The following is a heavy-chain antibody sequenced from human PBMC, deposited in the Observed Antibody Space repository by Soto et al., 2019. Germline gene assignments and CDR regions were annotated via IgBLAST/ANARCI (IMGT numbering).Heavy chain of an antibody. CDR2: ISGSGGST. J-gene: IGHJ4*02. D-gene: IGHD6-13*01. CDR3: AKKIREWLYIAAAGTAWDY. CDR1: GFTFSSYA. V-gene: IGHV3-23*01. Sequence: TGGSLRLSCAASGFTFSSYAMSWVRQAPGKGLEWVSAISGSGGSTYYADSVKGRFTISRDNSKNTLYLQMNSLRAEDTAVYYCAKKIREWLYIAAAGTAWDYWGQGTLVTVSS.